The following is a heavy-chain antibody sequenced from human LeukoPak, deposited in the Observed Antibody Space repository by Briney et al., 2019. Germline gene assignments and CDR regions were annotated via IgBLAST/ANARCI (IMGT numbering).Heavy chain of an antibody. CDR1: GYSFTSYW. Sequence: GASLQISCKGSGYSFTSYWIGWVRQLPGKGLEWMGIIYPGDSDTRYSPSFQGQVTISADKSISTAYLQWSSLKASDTAMYYCARQSAAAVADYWGQGTLVTVSS. CDR3: ARQSAAAVADY. J-gene: IGHJ4*02. CDR2: IYPGDSDT. V-gene: IGHV5-51*01. D-gene: IGHD6-13*01.